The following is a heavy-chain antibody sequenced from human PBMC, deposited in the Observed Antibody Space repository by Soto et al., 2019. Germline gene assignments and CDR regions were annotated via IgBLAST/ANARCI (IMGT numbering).Heavy chain of an antibody. Sequence: QVQLVQSGAEVKKPGSSVKGSCKASGGTFSNYPIRWVRQAPGQGLEWMGGIIPIFGTVNYAQKFQGRVTITADESTSTAYMELSSLRSEDTAVYYCARGNHRWLQLWYFDLWGRGTLVTVSS. D-gene: IGHD5-12*01. CDR3: ARGNHRWLQLWYFDL. CDR1: GGTFSNYP. CDR2: IIPIFGTV. V-gene: IGHV1-69*12. J-gene: IGHJ2*01.